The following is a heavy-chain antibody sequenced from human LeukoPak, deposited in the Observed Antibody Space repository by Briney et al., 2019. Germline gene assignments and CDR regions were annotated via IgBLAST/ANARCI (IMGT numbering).Heavy chain of an antibody. J-gene: IGHJ4*02. CDR1: GFTFSSYA. Sequence: GGSLRLSCAASGFTFSSYAMSWVRQAPGKGLEWVSYISSSSSTIYYADSVKGRFTISRDNAKNSLYLQMNSLRAEDTAVYYCARAPPMERYFDWLLFSLDYWGQGTLVTVSS. V-gene: IGHV3-48*04. CDR3: ARAPPMERYFDWLLFSLDY. CDR2: ISSSSSTI. D-gene: IGHD3-9*01.